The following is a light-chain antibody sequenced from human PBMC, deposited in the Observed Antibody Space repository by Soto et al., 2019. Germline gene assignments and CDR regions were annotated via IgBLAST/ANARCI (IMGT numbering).Light chain of an antibody. CDR2: GAS. CDR1: QTISSW. CDR3: QEYDNWPLWT. Sequence: PFTLSASVGDRVTITCRASQTISSWLAWYQQKPGQAPRLLIYGASTRATGVPARFSGSGSGTEFTLTINSLQSEDFALYYCQEYDNWPLWTFGQGTKVDIK. J-gene: IGKJ1*01. V-gene: IGKV3-15*01.